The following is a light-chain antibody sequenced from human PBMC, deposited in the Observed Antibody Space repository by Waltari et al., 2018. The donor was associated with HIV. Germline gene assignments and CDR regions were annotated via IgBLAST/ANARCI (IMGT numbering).Light chain of an antibody. V-gene: IGKV1-39*01. J-gene: IGKJ2*01. Sequence: QMTQPPHSLSASVGDSAIITCRASQTTSTYLNWYQQKPGKAPNLLISDASSLQSGVPPRFSGSGFGTDFTLTISSLQPEDFATYFCQQTYSIPYTFGQGTKLEIK. CDR2: DAS. CDR3: QQTYSIPYT. CDR1: QTTSTY.